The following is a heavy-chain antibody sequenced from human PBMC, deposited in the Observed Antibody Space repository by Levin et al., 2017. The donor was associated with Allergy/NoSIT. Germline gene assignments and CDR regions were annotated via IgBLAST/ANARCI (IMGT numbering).Heavy chain of an antibody. CDR3: ARAGYYYGSGSYYFDY. CDR2: ISSSSSTI. D-gene: IGHD3-10*01. Sequence: LSLTCAASGFTFSSYSMNWVRQAPGKGLEWVSYISSSSSTIYYADSVKGRFTISRDNAKNSLYLQMNSLRAEDTAVYYCARAGYYYGSGSYYFDYWGQGTLVTVSS. V-gene: IGHV3-48*01. J-gene: IGHJ4*02. CDR1: GFTFSSYS.